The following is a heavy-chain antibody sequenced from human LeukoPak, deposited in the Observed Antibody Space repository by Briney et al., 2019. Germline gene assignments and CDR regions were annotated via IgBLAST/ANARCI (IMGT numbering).Heavy chain of an antibody. CDR1: GYSFTSYW. J-gene: IGHJ4*02. V-gene: IGHV5-51*01. CDR3: ARPLRYSSGSPPVGY. CDR2: IYPGDSET. D-gene: IGHD6-19*01. Sequence: GESLKISCKGSGYSFTSYWIGWVRQMPGKGLEWMGIIYPGDSETKYSPSFQGQVTISADKSIRTPYLQWSSLKASDTAIYYCARPLRYSSGSPPVGYWGQGTLVTVSS.